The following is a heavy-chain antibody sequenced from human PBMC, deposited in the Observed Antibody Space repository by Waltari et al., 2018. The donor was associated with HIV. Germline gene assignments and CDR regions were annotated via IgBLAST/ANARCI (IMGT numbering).Heavy chain of an antibody. CDR1: GDTFSNYY. J-gene: IGHJ6*02. CDR2: IGPSGGTT. V-gene: IGHV1-46*01. CDR3: ARGVPVDTTMGKYYYYAMDV. Sequence: QVQLVQSGAEVKKPGASVKVSCKASGDTFSNYYMNWVRQAPGQGLEWMGIIGPSGGTTNYAQKFQGRVTMTRDTSTSTVHMALSSLRSEDTAIYYCARGVPVDTTMGKYYYYAMDVWGQGTTVTVSS. D-gene: IGHD5-18*01.